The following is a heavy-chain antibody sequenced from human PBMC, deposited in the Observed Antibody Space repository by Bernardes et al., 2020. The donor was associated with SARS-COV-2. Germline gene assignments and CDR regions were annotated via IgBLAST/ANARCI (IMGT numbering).Heavy chain of an antibody. CDR1: GGSISSGGYY. CDR2: IYYSGST. V-gene: IGHV4-31*01. Sequence: SETLSLTCTVSGGSISSGGYYWSWIRQHPGKGLEWIGYIYYSGSTYYNPSLKSLVTISVDTSKNQFSLKLSSVTAADTAVYYCASSRLRGVFWFDPWGQGTLVTVSS. J-gene: IGHJ5*02. CDR3: ASSRLRGVFWFDP. D-gene: IGHD3-10*01.